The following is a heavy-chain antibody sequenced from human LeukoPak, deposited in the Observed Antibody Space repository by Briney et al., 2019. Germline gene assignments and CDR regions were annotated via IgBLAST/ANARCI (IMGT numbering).Heavy chain of an antibody. Sequence: NRGDSLKISYKTSGYIFTDYWIGWVRQVPGKGLEWMGIIYPDDSDTRYSPSFQGQVTISADKSTSTAYLQWSSLKASDTAMYYCARGAPIFYYFESWGQGTLVSVSA. J-gene: IGHJ4*02. V-gene: IGHV5-51*01. CDR2: IYPDDSDT. CDR3: ARGAPIFYYFES. CDR1: GYIFTDYW.